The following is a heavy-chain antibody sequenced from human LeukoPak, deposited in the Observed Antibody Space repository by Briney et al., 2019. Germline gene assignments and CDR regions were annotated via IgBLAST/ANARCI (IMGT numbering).Heavy chain of an antibody. CDR1: GGSFSGYY. D-gene: IGHD3-3*01. CDR2: INHSGST. J-gene: IGHJ5*02. V-gene: IGHV4-34*01. CDR3: ARGSSNYDFWSGYYTGSNWFDP. Sequence: SETLSLTCAVYGGSFSGYYWSWIRQPPGKGLEWIGEINHSGSTNYNPSLKSRVTISVGTSKNQFSLKLSSVTAADTAVYYCARGSSNYDFWSGYYTGSNWFDPWGQGTLVTVSS.